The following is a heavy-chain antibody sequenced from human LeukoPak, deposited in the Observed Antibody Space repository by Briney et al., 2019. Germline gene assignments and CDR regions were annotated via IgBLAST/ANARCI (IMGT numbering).Heavy chain of an antibody. Sequence: SETLSLTCTVSGGSISSYYWSWIRQPPGKGLEWIGYLYYSGSTNYNPSLKSRVTISVDSSKNHFSLKLSSVSAAGTAIYYCARVPVHWLFSGAFDIWGQGTVVTVSS. CDR3: ARVPVHWLFSGAFDI. D-gene: IGHD3-9*01. CDR2: LYYSGST. V-gene: IGHV4-59*01. CDR1: GGSISSYY. J-gene: IGHJ3*02.